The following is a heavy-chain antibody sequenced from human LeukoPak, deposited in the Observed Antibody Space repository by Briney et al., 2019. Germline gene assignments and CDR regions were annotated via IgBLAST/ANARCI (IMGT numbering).Heavy chain of an antibody. CDR1: GFTFSDYY. CDR2: ISSSGSTI. V-gene: IGHV3-11*01. J-gene: IGHJ6*02. D-gene: IGHD3-3*01. Sequence: GGSLRLSCAASGFTFSDYYMSWIRQAPGKGLEWVSYISSSGSTIYYADSVKGRFTISRDNAKNSLYLQMNSLRAEDTAVYYCARGEYYDFWSGYYDYYYYGMDVWGQGTTVTVSS. CDR3: ARGEYYDFWSGYYDYYYYGMDV.